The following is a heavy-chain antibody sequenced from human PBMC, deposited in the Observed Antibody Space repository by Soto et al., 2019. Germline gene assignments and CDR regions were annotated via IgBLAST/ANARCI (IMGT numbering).Heavy chain of an antibody. D-gene: IGHD6-19*01. CDR1: GFTFSSYS. J-gene: IGHJ4*02. CDR2: ISSGSSSI. CDR3: ARALSSLIAVPAY. Sequence: EVQLVEVGGGLVKPGGSLRLSCAASGFTFSSYSMTWVRQAPGKGLECVSSISSGSSSIYYADSVKGRFTISRDNAKNSLYLQMNSLRAEDTAVYYCARALSSLIAVPAYWGQVTLVTVSS. V-gene: IGHV3-21*02.